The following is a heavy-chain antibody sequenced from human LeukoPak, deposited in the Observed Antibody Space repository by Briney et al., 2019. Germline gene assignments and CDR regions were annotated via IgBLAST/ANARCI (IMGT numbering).Heavy chain of an antibody. CDR1: GGSFSTYY. Sequence: SETLSLTCTVSGGSFSTYYWSWIRQPAGKGLEWIGHIYTSGTTNYNPSLKSRVTMSIDTSKNQFSLKLSSVTAADTAIYYCARDAKYYYGSRTYFFFEYWGQGTLLSVSS. CDR3: ARDAKYYYGSRTYFFFEY. V-gene: IGHV4-4*07. CDR2: IYTSGTT. D-gene: IGHD3-10*01. J-gene: IGHJ4*02.